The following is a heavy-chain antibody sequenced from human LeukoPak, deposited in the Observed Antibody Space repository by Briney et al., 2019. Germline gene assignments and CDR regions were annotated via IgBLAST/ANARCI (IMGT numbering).Heavy chain of an antibody. D-gene: IGHD1-7*01. CDR3: ARHNWNYAHFDY. CDR2: INPSGGST. CDR1: GYTFTSYY. J-gene: IGHJ4*02. Sequence: ASVKVSCKASGYTFTSYYMHWVRQAPGQGLEWMGIINPSGGSTSYAQKFQGRVTMTRDMSTSTVYMELSSLRSEDTAVYYCARHNWNYAHFDYWAREPWSPSPQ. V-gene: IGHV1-46*01.